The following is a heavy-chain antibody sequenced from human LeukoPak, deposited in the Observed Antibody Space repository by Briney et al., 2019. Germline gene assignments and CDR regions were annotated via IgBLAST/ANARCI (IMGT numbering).Heavy chain of an antibody. CDR3: ARVESAYYYYYMDV. Sequence: SETLSLTCTVSGGSISSGDYYWSWIRQPPGKGLEWIGYIYYTGSTSYNPSLKSRVTLAIDTSRNYFSLKLTSVTAADAAVYYGARVESAYYYYYMDVWGKGTTVTVSS. CDR2: IYYTGST. V-gene: IGHV4-30-4*08. D-gene: IGHD3-10*01. CDR1: GGSISSGDYY. J-gene: IGHJ6*03.